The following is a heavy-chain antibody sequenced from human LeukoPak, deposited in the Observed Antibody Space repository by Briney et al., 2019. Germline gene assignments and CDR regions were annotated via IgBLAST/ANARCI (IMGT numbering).Heavy chain of an antibody. D-gene: IGHD6-19*01. CDR2: MNYNGDT. CDR3: ARGSAVASFGIDY. CDR1: GGSVSSYY. V-gene: IGHV4-59*02. Sequence: SETLSLTCTVSGGSVSSYYWSWIRQPPGKGLEWIGYMNYNGDTNYNPSLKSRVTMSLDTSTNQFSLKLSSVTAADTAVYYCARGSAVASFGIDYWGQGTLVTVSS. J-gene: IGHJ4*02.